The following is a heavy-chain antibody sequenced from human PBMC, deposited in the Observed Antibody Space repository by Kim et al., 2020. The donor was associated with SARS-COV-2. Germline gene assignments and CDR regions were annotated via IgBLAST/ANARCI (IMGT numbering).Heavy chain of an antibody. J-gene: IGHJ4*02. Sequence: GGSLRLSCAASGFTFSSYEMNWVRQAPGKGLEWVSYISSSGSTIYYADSVKGRFTISRDNAKNSLYLQMNSLRAEDTAVYYCASTPYYDFWSGYYQLFDYWGQGTLVTVSS. CDR1: GFTFSSYE. D-gene: IGHD3-3*01. CDR2: ISSSGSTI. V-gene: IGHV3-48*03. CDR3: ASTPYYDFWSGYYQLFDY.